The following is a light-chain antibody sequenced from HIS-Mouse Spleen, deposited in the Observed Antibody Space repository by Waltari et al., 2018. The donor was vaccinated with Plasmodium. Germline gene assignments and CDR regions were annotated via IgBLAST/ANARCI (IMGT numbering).Light chain of an antibody. J-gene: IGLJ2*01. Sequence: SYELTQPPSVSVSPGQTARITCSGDALPKKYAYWYQQKPGKAPVLVLYKDSERPSGIPERFSGSSSGTTVTLTISGVQAEDEADYYCQSADSSGTYRVFGGGTKLTVL. CDR2: KDS. CDR3: QSADSSGTYRV. CDR1: ALPKKY. V-gene: IGLV3-25*03.